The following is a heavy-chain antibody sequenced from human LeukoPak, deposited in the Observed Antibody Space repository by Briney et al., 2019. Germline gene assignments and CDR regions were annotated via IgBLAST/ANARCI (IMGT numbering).Heavy chain of an antibody. CDR3: ASVKYCSSTSCYRETYFDY. J-gene: IGHJ4*02. D-gene: IGHD2-2*02. CDR2: IYSGGST. V-gene: IGHV3-66*02. CDR1: GFTVSRNY. Sequence: GGSLRLSCAASGFTVSRNYMTWVRQAPGKGLEWVSVIYSGGSTYYADSVKGRFTISRDNSKNTLYLQMNSLRPEDTAVYYCASVKYCSSTSCYRETYFDYWGQGTLVTVSS.